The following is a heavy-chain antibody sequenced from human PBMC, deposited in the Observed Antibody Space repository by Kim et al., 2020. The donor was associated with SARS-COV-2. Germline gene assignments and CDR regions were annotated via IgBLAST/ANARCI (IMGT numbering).Heavy chain of an antibody. CDR2: ITSVGAT. J-gene: IGHJ4*02. D-gene: IGHD6-13*01. V-gene: IGHV3-15*01. CDR3: SWGVGIAGPGNYFDY. Sequence: GGSLRLSCAASGFSVTNTWMNWVRQAPGKGLEWVGRITSVGATHFAAPVKGRFTISRDDSKNTLYLQMDSLETKDTGVYYCSWGVGIAGPGNYFDYWGQ. CDR1: GFSVTNTW.